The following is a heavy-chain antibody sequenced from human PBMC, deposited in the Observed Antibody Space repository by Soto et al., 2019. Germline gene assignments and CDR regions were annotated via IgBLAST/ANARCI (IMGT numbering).Heavy chain of an antibody. CDR1: GGSITSYH. Sequence: SETLSLTCIVSGGSITSYHWSWIRQLPEKGLEWIAYTSYTGNTNYNPSFQSRVTISVDTSKNQFSLKLSSVTAADTAVYYCARQRPTDGRWEFANYYGMDVWGQGTPVTVSS. CDR3: ARQRPTDGRWEFANYYGMDV. V-gene: IGHV4-59*08. D-gene: IGHD1-26*01. CDR2: TSYTGNT. J-gene: IGHJ6*02.